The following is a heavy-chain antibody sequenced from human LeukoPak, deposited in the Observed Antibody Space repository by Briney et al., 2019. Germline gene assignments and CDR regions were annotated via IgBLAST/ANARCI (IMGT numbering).Heavy chain of an antibody. Sequence: PGGSLRLSCAASGFTSSNFAIDWVRQAPGKGLEWVPAMSGYGDSTYYADSVKGRFTISRDNSKNTLYLQMNSLRAEDTAVYYCAKEPNHYYGMEVWGQGTTVTVSS. CDR3: AKEPNHYYGMEV. V-gene: IGHV3-23*01. CDR1: GFTSSNFA. J-gene: IGHJ6*02. CDR2: MSGYGDST.